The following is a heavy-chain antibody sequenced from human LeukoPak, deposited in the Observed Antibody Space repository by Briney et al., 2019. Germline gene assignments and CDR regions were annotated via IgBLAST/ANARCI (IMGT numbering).Heavy chain of an antibody. V-gene: IGHV5-51*01. J-gene: IGHJ5*02. D-gene: IGHD2-15*01. CDR1: GYSFTSYW. CDR3: ARLDCSGGSWYPRMYNWFDP. CDR2: IYPGDSDT. Sequence: GESLKISCKGSGYSFTSYWIGWVRQMPGKGLEWRGLIYPGDSDTRYSPSFQGQVTISADKSISTAYLQWSSLKASDTAMYYCARLDCSGGSWYPRMYNWFDPWGQGTLVTVSS.